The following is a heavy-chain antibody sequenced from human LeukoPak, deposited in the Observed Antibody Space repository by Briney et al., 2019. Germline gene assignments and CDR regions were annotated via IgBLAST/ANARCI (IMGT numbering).Heavy chain of an antibody. CDR3: ARGPYCSGGSCLPDFDY. J-gene: IGHJ4*02. Sequence: SETLSLTCTVSGGSISSYYWSWIRQPPGKGLEWNGYIYYSGSTNYNPSLKSRVTISVDTSKNQFSLKLSSVTAADTAVYYCARGPYCSGGSCLPDFDYWGQGTLVTVSS. CDR1: GGSISSYY. V-gene: IGHV4-59*01. CDR2: IYYSGST. D-gene: IGHD2-15*01.